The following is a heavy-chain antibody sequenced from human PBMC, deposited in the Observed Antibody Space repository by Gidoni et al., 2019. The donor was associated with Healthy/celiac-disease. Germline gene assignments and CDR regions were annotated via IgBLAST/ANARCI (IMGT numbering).Heavy chain of an antibody. CDR3: ASGQWLVQMVPAEYFQH. CDR2: INPNSGGT. D-gene: IGHD6-19*01. V-gene: IGHV1-2*02. Sequence: QVQLVQSGAEVQKPGASVKVSCKASGYTFTGYYMHWVRQAPGQGLEWMGWINPNSGGTNYAQKFQGRVTMTRDTSISTAYMELSRLRSDDTAVYYCASGQWLVQMVPAEYFQHWGQGTLVTVSS. CDR1: GYTFTGYY. J-gene: IGHJ1*01.